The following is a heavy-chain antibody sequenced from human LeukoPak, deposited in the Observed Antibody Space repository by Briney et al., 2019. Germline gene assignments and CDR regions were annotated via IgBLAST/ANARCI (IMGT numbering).Heavy chain of an antibody. CDR3: ARGGANPRQGDYLFDY. D-gene: IGHD4-17*01. CDR2: IYYSGST. Sequence: PSETLSLTCTVSGGSISSYYWSWIRQPPGKGLEWIGYIYYSGSTNYNPSLKSRVTISVDTSKNQFSLKLSSVTAADTAVYYCARGGANPRQGDYLFDYWGQGTLVTVSS. CDR1: GGSISSYY. J-gene: IGHJ4*02. V-gene: IGHV4-59*01.